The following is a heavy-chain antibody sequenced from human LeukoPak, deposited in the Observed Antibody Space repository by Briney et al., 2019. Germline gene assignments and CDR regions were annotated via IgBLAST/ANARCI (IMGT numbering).Heavy chain of an antibody. V-gene: IGHV3-23*01. CDR1: GFTFSSYW. Sequence: TGGSLRLSCAASGFTFSSYWMSWVRQAPGKGLEWVSAISGSGGSTYYADSVKGRFTISRDNSKNTLYLQMNSLRAEDTAVYYCAKDQLTGGYNYGYGTFDMLGQGTMVTVSS. D-gene: IGHD5-18*01. CDR3: AKDQLTGGYNYGYGTFDM. CDR2: ISGSGGST. J-gene: IGHJ3*02.